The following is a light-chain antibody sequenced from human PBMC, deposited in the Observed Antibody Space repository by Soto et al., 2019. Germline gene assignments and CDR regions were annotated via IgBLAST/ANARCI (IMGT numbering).Light chain of an antibody. Sequence: EIVLTQSPGTLSLSPGERATLSCRASQSVTNSLAWYQQKPGQAPRLLVYDASNRATGIPTRFSGSGSGTDFTLTIRNLEPEDFAVYYCQQHISWPLTFGGGTKV. CDR1: QSVTNS. CDR2: DAS. J-gene: IGKJ4*01. CDR3: QQHISWPLT. V-gene: IGKV3-11*01.